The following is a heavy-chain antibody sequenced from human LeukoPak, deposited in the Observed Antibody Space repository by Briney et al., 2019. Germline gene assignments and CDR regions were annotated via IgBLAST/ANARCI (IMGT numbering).Heavy chain of an antibody. CDR1: PYTYTGYY. D-gene: IGHD3-10*01. Sequence: ASVKVSCKASPYTYTGYYMHWVRQAPGQGLEWMGWIDPRGGATNYAQKFQGRVTMTRDTSITTAYMELSRLRSDDTAVYFCQYASGSYFEFWGQGTLVTVSS. CDR2: IDPRGGAT. J-gene: IGHJ4*02. V-gene: IGHV1-2*02. CDR3: QYASGSYFEF.